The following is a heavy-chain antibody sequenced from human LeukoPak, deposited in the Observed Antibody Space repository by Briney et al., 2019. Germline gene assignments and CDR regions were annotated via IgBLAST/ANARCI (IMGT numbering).Heavy chain of an antibody. D-gene: IGHD3/OR15-3a*01. CDR1: GASIRSYY. J-gene: IGHJ1*01. CDR3: ARYNFLTGSYD. CDR2: ISYSGST. Sequence: PSETLSLTCSVSGASIRSYYWSWIRQPPGKGLEWIGDISYSGSTTYVPSLKSRVTISVDTSKNQFSLKLTSVTAADTAVYYCARYNFLTGSYDWGQGILFTVSS. V-gene: IGHV4-59*01.